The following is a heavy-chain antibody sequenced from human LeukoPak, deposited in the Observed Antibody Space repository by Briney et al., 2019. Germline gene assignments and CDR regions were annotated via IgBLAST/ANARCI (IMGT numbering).Heavy chain of an antibody. CDR2: TYYRSKWYN. CDR1: GDSVSSNSAA. V-gene: IGHV6-1*01. CDR3: ARQRRTPGQWLRIPNYFDY. Sequence: SQTLSLTCAISGDSVSSNSAAWNWIRQSPSRGLEWLGRTYYRSKWYNDYAVSVKSRITINPDTSKNQFSLQLNSVTPEDTAVYYCARQRRTPGQWLRIPNYFDYWGQGTLVTVSS. J-gene: IGHJ4*02. D-gene: IGHD5-12*01.